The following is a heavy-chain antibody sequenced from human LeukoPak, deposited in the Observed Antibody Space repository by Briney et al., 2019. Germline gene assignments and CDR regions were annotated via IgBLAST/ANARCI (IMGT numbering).Heavy chain of an antibody. CDR3: ARDYGSGRRYYYMDV. D-gene: IGHD3-10*01. J-gene: IGHJ6*03. CDR1: GGSFSGYY. Sequence: PSETLSLTCAVYGGSFSGYYWGWIRQPPGKGLEWIGEINHSGSTNYNPSLKSRVTISVDTSKNQFSLKLSSVTAADTAVYYCARDYGSGRRYYYMDVWGKGTTVTVSS. V-gene: IGHV4-34*01. CDR2: INHSGST.